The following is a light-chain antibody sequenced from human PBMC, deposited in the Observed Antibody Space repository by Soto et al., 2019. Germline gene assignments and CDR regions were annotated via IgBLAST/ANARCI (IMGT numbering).Light chain of an antibody. Sequence: EIVLTQSPGTLSLSPGERVTLSCRASQSLSSNYLAWYQKKPGQAPRLLLYDASNRATGIPARFSRSGSWTDLTLTISSLEDEDYAVYYCQQRSNWPPITFGQGTRLEIK. J-gene: IGKJ5*01. CDR2: DAS. CDR1: QSLSSNY. V-gene: IGKV3-11*01. CDR3: QQRSNWPPIT.